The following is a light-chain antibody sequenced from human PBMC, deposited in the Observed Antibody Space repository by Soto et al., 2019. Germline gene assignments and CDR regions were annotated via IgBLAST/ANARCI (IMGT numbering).Light chain of an antibody. V-gene: IGLV3-1*01. J-gene: IGLJ2*01. CDR2: QDT. CDR1: KLGDKY. Sequence: SYELTQPPSVSVSPGQTASITCSGDKLGDKYVCWYQQKPGQSPVLVIYQDTKRPSGIPERFSGSNSGNTATLTVSGTQAMDAADYYCQAWDSSTVVFGGGTKLTVL. CDR3: QAWDSSTVV.